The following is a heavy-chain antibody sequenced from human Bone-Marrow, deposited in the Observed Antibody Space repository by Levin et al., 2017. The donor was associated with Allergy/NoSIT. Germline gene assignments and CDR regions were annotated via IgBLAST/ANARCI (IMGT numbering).Heavy chain of an antibody. D-gene: IGHD6-13*01. CDR2: IYPGDSDT. CDR3: ARQADSSNWCRWFDP. CDR1: GYSFTSYW. Sequence: GGSLRLSCKGSGYSFTSYWIGWVRQMPGKGLEWMGIIYPGDSDTRYSPSFQGQVTISADKSISTAYLQWSSLKASDTAMYYCARQADSSNWCRWFDPWGQGTLVTVSS. V-gene: IGHV5-51*01. J-gene: IGHJ5*02.